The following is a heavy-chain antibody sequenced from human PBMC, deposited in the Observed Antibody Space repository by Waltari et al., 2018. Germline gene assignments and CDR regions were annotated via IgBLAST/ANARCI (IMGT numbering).Heavy chain of an antibody. CDR1: Y. V-gene: IGHV4-39*01. CDR2: MSYNGAT. J-gene: IGHJ3*01. Sequence: YWGWIRQPPGQGLEWIGTMSYNGATYSSPSLKSRVTISRDTSKNQLSLKLGSVTAADTAVYYCATYLGASLGTAAFDVWGQGTMVTVSS. D-gene: IGHD1-1*01. CDR3: ATYLGASLGTAAFDV.